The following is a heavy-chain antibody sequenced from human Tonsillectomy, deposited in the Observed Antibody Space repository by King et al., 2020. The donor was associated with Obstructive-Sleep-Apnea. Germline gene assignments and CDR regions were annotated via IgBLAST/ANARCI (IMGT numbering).Heavy chain of an antibody. CDR3: ARARIVGATGFAS. V-gene: IGHV1-2*02. D-gene: IGHD1-26*01. J-gene: IGHJ4*02. CDR2: INPNSGGT. Sequence: QLVQSGAEVKKPGASVKVSCKASGYTFTGYYMHWVRQAPGQGLEWMGWINPNSGGTNYAQKFQGRVTMTRDTSISTAYMELSRLRSDDTAVYDCARARIVGATGFASWGQGTLVTVSS. CDR1: GYTFTGYY.